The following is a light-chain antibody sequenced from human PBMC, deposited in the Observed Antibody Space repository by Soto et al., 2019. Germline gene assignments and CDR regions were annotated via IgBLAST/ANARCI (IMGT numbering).Light chain of an antibody. J-gene: IGKJ3*01. CDR3: KHSYNGPPA. CDR2: GAS. Sequence: EIVMTQSPATLSVSPGERATLSCRASQSVSSNLAWYQQKPGLAPRLLIYGASTRATGIPARFSGSGSGTEFTLTISSLQSEEFAVYYCKHSYNGPPAFGHGPKVDIK. CDR1: QSVSSN. V-gene: IGKV3-15*01.